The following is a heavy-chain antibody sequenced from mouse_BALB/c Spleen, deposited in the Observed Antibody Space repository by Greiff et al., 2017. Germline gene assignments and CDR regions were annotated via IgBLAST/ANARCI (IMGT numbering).Heavy chain of an antibody. CDR2: IYPGNSDT. D-gene: IGHD2-1*01. V-gene: IGHV1-5*01. J-gene: IGHJ2*01. CDR3: TRRGGNYYFDY. Sequence: EVQLQQSGTVLARPGASVNMSCKASGYTFTSYWMHWVKQRPGQGLEWIGAIYPGNSDTSYNQKFKGKAKLTAVTSTSTAYMELSSLTNEDSAVYYCTRRGGNYYFDYWGQGTTLTVSS. CDR1: GYTFTSYW.